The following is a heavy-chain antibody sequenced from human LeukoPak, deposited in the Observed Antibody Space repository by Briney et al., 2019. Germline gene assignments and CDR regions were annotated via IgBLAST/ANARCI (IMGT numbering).Heavy chain of an antibody. D-gene: IGHD3-22*01. CDR2: INWNGGST. CDR1: GFTFDDYG. V-gene: IGHV3-20*04. Sequence: PGGSLRLSCAASGFTFDDYGMSWVRQAPGKGLEWVSGINWNGGSTGYADSVKGRFTISRDNAKNSLYLQMNSLRAEDTALYYCARDWPSLQTYYYDSSGYLDYWGQGTLVTVSS. CDR3: ARDWPSLQTYYYDSSGYLDY. J-gene: IGHJ4*02.